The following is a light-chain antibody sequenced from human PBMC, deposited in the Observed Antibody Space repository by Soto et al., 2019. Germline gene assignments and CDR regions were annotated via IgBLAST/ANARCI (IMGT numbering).Light chain of an antibody. CDR2: AAS. V-gene: IGKV1-39*01. Sequence: DIQMTQSPSSLSASVGDRVTITCRASQSIGDYLNCYQLIPGKAPKLLIYAASSLQSGVPSRFSGRGSGTDFTPTISSLQPEDFATYYCQQSYSTPITFGQGTRLEIK. J-gene: IGKJ5*01. CDR3: QQSYSTPIT. CDR1: QSIGDY.